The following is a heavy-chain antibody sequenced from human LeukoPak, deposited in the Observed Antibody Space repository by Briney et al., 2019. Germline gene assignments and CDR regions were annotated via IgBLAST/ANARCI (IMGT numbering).Heavy chain of an antibody. J-gene: IGHJ3*02. D-gene: IGHD5-12*01. CDR3: ARVSRYSGYEGDAFDI. V-gene: IGHV5-51*01. CDR1: GYSFTSYW. CDR2: IYPGDSDT. Sequence: GESLKISCKGSGYSFTSYWIGWVRQMPGKGLEWMGIIYPGDSDTRYSPSFQGQVTISADKSISTAYLQWSSLKASDTAMYYCARVSRYSGYEGDAFDIRGQGTKVTVSS.